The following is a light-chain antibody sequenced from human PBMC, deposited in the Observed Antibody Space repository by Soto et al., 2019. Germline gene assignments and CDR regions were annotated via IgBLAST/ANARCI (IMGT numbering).Light chain of an antibody. V-gene: IGKV3-11*01. CDR2: DAS. Sequence: EIVLTQYPATLSLSPGERYTLSCMASQSVSSYLAWYQQKPGQAPRLLIYDASNRATGIPARFSGSGSGTDFPLTISSLEPEDFAVYYCQQHSNWPPITFGQGTRLEIK. J-gene: IGKJ5*01. CDR1: QSVSSY. CDR3: QQHSNWPPIT.